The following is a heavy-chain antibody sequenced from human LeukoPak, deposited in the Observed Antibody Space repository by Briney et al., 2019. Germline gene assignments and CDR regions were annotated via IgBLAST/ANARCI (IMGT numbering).Heavy chain of an antibody. CDR3: ARGSSAYGY. J-gene: IGHJ4*02. CDR1: GGPISSYY. D-gene: IGHD3-22*01. Sequence: SETLSLTCTVSGGPISSYYWSWIRQPPGKGLEWIGYIYYSGSTNYSPSLKSRVTISVDTSKNQFSLKLSSVTAADTAVYYCARGSSAYGYWGQGTLVTVSS. V-gene: IGHV4-59*01. CDR2: IYYSGST.